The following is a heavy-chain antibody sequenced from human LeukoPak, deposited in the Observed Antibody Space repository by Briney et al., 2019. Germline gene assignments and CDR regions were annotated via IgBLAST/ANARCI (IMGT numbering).Heavy chain of an antibody. CDR2: INPNSGST. CDR3: ARRYSSSWYFDY. J-gene: IGHJ4*02. V-gene: IGHV1-2*02. D-gene: IGHD6-13*01. Sequence: ASVKVSCKASGYTFTGYYMHWVRQAPGQGLEWMGWINPNSGSTNYAQKFQGRVTMTRDTSVSTAYMELSRLRSDDTAVYYCARRYSSSWYFDYWGQGTLVTVSS. CDR1: GYTFTGYY.